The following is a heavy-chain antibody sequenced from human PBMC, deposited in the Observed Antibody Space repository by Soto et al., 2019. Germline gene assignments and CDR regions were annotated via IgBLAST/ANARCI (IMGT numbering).Heavy chain of an antibody. D-gene: IGHD4-17*01. Sequence: SETLSLTCTVSGGSISSYYWSWIRQPPGKGLEWIGYIYYSGSTNYNPSLKSRVTISVDTSKNQFSLKLSSVTATDTAVYYCARHGTTVTHFVSWGQGTLVTVSS. CDR3: ARHGTTVTHFVS. J-gene: IGHJ5*01. CDR2: IYYSGST. CDR1: GGSISSYY. V-gene: IGHV4-59*08.